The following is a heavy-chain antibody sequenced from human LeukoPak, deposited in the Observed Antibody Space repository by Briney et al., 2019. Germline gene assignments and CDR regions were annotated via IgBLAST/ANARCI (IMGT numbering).Heavy chain of an antibody. CDR1: GFTFSSYW. V-gene: IGHV3-7*03. D-gene: IGHD3-10*01. J-gene: IGHJ6*04. Sequence: GGSLRPSCAASGFTFSSYWMHWVRRAPGKGLEWVANIKEDGSQKYFVDSVKGRFTISRDNAKNSLYLQMNSLRAEDTAVYYCARESRRITMVRGLDMDVWGKGTTVTVSS. CDR2: IKEDGSQK. CDR3: ARESRRITMVRGLDMDV.